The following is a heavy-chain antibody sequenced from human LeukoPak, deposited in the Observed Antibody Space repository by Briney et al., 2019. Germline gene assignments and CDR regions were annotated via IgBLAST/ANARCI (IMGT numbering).Heavy chain of an antibody. D-gene: IGHD3-22*01. V-gene: IGHV4-34*01. CDR3: ARAPPTSSGYYYYFDY. CDR2: INHSGST. J-gene: IGHJ4*02. CDR1: GGSFSGYY. Sequence: SETLSLTCAVYGGSFSGYYWSWIRQPPGKGLEWIGEINHSGSTNYNPSLKSRVTISVDTSKNQFSLKLSSVTAADTAVYYCARAPPTSSGYYYYFDYWGQGTLVTVSS.